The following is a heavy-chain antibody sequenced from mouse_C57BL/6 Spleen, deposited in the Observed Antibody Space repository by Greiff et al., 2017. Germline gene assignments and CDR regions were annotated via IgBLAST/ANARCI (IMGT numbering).Heavy chain of an antibody. Sequence: QVQLQQSGAELVKPGASVKVSCKASGYTFTSYWMHWVKQRPGQGLEWIGRIHPSDSDTNYNQKFKGKATLTVDKSSSTAYMQLSSLTSEDSAVYYCAIHYGSRYFDYGGQGTTLTVSS. V-gene: IGHV1-74*01. CDR2: IHPSDSDT. CDR1: GYTFTSYW. CDR3: AIHYGSRYFDY. J-gene: IGHJ2*01. D-gene: IGHD1-1*01.